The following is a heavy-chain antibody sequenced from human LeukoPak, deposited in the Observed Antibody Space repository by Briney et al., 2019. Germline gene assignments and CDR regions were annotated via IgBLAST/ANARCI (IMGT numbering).Heavy chain of an antibody. CDR3: ASAALPYYYGSGRGGDFDY. V-gene: IGHV1-24*01. J-gene: IGHJ4*02. CDR1: GYTLTELS. Sequence: ASVKVSCKVSGYTLTELSMHWVRQAPGKGLEWMGGFDPEDGETIYAQKFQGRVTMTEDTSTDTAYMEPSSLRSEDTAVYYCASAALPYYYGSGRGGDFDYWGQGTLVTVSS. D-gene: IGHD3-10*01. CDR2: FDPEDGET.